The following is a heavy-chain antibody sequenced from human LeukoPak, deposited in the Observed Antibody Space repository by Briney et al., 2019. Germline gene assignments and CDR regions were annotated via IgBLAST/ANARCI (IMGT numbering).Heavy chain of an antibody. Sequence: SQTLSLTCATSGDSVSTNSAAWNWIRQSPSRGLEWLGRTYYRSKWYNDYAVSVKSRIAINPDTSNNQFSLQLNSVTPEDTAVYYCARDKGGSGYDHLDSWGQGTLVTVSS. CDR2: TYYRSKWYN. J-gene: IGHJ4*02. D-gene: IGHD5-12*01. CDR1: GDSVSTNSAA. V-gene: IGHV6-1*01. CDR3: ARDKGGSGYDHLDS.